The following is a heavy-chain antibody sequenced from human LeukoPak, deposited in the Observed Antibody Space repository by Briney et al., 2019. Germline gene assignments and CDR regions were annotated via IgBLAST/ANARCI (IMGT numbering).Heavy chain of an antibody. CDR2: ISGSGDST. CDR1: GFTFSTYV. D-gene: IGHD6-13*01. J-gene: IGHJ4*02. Sequence: PGGSLRLSCAASGFTFSTYVMSWVRQAPGKGLEWVSAISGSGDSTYYVDSVKGRFTISRDNSKNTLYLQMNSLRAEDTAVYYCAKGSSSSRPYYFDYWGQGTLVTVSS. V-gene: IGHV3-23*01. CDR3: AKGSSSSRPYYFDY.